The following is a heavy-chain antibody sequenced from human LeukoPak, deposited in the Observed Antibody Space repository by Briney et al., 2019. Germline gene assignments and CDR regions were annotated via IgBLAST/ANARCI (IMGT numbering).Heavy chain of an antibody. CDR3: ARRAGAYTHPYDY. Sequence: GGSLRLSCAASGFTVSSNYMSWVRQAPGKGLEWVSAISVSGNTYHADSVKGRFTISRDSSKNTLYLQMNSLRAGDAAVYYCARRAGAYTHPYDYWGQGTLVTVS. D-gene: IGHD3-16*01. J-gene: IGHJ4*02. CDR2: ISVSGNT. CDR1: GFTVSSNY. V-gene: IGHV3-53*01.